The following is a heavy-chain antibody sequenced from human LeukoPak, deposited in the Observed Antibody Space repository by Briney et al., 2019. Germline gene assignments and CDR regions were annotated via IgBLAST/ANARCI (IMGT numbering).Heavy chain of an antibody. D-gene: IGHD4-23*01. Sequence: SETLSLTCTVSGGSISSSSYYWGWIRQPPGKGLEWIGSIYYSGSTYYNPSLKSRFTISLDTSKNQFSLKLSSVTAADTAVYYCARAYGGNSQYFQHWGQGTLVTVSS. CDR2: IYYSGST. CDR3: ARAYGGNSQYFQH. CDR1: GGSISSSSYY. V-gene: IGHV4-39*07. J-gene: IGHJ1*01.